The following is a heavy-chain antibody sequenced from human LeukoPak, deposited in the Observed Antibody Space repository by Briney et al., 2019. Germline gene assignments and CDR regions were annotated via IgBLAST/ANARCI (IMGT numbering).Heavy chain of an antibody. D-gene: IGHD5-12*01. Sequence: GGSLRLSCTASGFSFSTSPMSWVRQPPGKGLEWVSAMNNGPGATFYRDSVRGRFTISRDDSKSTLYLQMNSLRAEDTGTYYCAKTHYDLLDVWGQGTTVTVSS. J-gene: IGHJ6*02. CDR2: MNNGPGAT. CDR3: AKTHYDLLDV. CDR1: GFSFSTSP. V-gene: IGHV3-23*01.